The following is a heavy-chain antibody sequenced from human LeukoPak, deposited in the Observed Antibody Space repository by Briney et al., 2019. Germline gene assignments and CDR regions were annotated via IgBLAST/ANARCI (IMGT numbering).Heavy chain of an antibody. CDR1: GDSVSTNSAA. D-gene: IGHD2-2*01. Sequence: SQILSLTCAVSGDSVSTNSAAWNWIRQSPSRGFEWLGRTYYRSKWYYDYAVSVNTRITINPDASKNQFSLQLNSVTPEDTAVYYCARDYYCSSVSCSFDYWGQGTLVTVSS. J-gene: IGHJ4*02. CDR3: ARDYYCSSVSCSFDY. CDR2: TYYRSKWYY. V-gene: IGHV6-1*01.